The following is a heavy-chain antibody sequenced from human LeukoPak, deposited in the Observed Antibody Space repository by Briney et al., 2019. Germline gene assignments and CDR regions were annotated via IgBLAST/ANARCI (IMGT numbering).Heavy chain of an antibody. V-gene: IGHV5-51*01. D-gene: IGHD4-17*01. Sequence: GESLKISCKGHGYIFGGFWIGWVRQLPGKGLEWMGSIYAGDSDARYSPPLQGQVTMSVDRSIYTAFLQWNTLKASDRAIYYCVRLNPYGPDLWGQGTLVTVSS. CDR1: GYIFGGFW. CDR3: VRLNPYGPDL. CDR2: IYAGDSDA. J-gene: IGHJ4*02.